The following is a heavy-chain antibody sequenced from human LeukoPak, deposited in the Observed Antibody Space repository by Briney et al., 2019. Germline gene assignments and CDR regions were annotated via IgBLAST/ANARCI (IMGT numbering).Heavy chain of an antibody. Sequence: GESLKISCKGSGYSFTTYWIAWVRQMPGKGLEWMGIIYPGDSDTTYSPSFQGQVTISADRSSSTAYLQWSSLKASDTAMYYCARLRGGDGYNTYYFDYWGQGTLVTVSS. J-gene: IGHJ4*02. V-gene: IGHV5-51*01. CDR3: ARLRGGDGYNTYYFDY. D-gene: IGHD5-24*01. CDR1: GYSFTTYW. CDR2: IYPGDSDT.